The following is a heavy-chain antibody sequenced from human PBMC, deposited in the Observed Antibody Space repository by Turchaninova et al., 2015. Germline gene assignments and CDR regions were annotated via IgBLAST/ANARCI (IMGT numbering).Heavy chain of an antibody. CDR2: ISYDGSKK. Sequence: VQLVESGGGVVQPGRSLRLSCAASGFTFSSYGMPWVRQAPGKGLEWVAVISYDGSKKYYADSVKGRFTISRDNSKNTLYLQMNSLRAEETAVFYCAKFSSSSSDLXXWGQGXLVTVSS. J-gene: IGHJ4*02. CDR1: GFTFSSYG. CDR3: AKFSSSSSDLXX. D-gene: IGHD6-6*01. V-gene: IGHV3-30*18.